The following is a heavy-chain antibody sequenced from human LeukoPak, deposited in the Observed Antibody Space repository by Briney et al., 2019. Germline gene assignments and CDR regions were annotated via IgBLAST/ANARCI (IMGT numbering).Heavy chain of an antibody. CDR3: AREGLRITIFGSGAFDI. Sequence: SGGSLRLSCAASGFTFSDYYMSWIRQAPGKGLEWVSAISGSGGSTYYADSVKGRFTISRDNAKNSLYLQMNSLRAEDTAVYYCAREGLRITIFGSGAFDIWGQGTMVTVSS. D-gene: IGHD3-3*01. J-gene: IGHJ3*02. CDR2: ISGSGGST. CDR1: GFTFSDYY. V-gene: IGHV3-11*04.